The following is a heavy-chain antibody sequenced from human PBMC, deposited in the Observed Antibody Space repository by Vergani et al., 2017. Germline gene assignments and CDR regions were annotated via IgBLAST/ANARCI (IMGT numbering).Heavy chain of an antibody. Sequence: QVQLVESGGGLVKPGGSLRLSCAASGFTFSDYYMSWIRQAPGKGLEWVAVISYDGSNKYYADSVKGRFTISRDNSKNTLYLQMNSLRAEDTAVYYCAREFSGWYYPPGYWGQGTLVTVSS. V-gene: IGHV3-30-3*01. CDR1: GFTFSDYY. D-gene: IGHD6-19*01. CDR3: AREFSGWYYPPGY. J-gene: IGHJ4*02. CDR2: ISYDGSNK.